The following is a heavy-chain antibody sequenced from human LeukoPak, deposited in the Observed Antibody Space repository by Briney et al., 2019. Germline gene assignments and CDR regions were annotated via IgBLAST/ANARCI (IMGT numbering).Heavy chain of an antibody. CDR1: GFTFSSYG. CDR3: AKAATQAVAGSAFDY. CDR2: ISYDGSNK. J-gene: IGHJ4*02. D-gene: IGHD6-19*01. Sequence: GGSLRLSCAASGFTFSSYGMHWVRQAPGKGLEWVAAISYDGSNKYYADSVKGRFTISRDNSKNTLYLQMNSLRAEDTAVYYCAKAATQAVAGSAFDYWGQGTLVTVSS. V-gene: IGHV3-30*18.